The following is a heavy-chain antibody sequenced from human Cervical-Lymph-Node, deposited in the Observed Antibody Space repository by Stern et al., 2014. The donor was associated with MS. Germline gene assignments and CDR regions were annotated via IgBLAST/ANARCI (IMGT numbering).Heavy chain of an antibody. Sequence: VQLLESGGGVVQPGRSLRLSCVASEFTFSIYGMYWVRQAPGKGLEWVAVGSYDESKKYYADSVKGRFTISRDNSKNTLYLQMNSLRTEDTAMYYCATAPMYFYTSGSYDFWGQGTLVTVSS. D-gene: IGHD3-10*01. CDR2: GSYDESKK. CDR3: ATAPMYFYTSGSYDF. CDR1: EFTFSIYG. J-gene: IGHJ1*01. V-gene: IGHV3-30*03.